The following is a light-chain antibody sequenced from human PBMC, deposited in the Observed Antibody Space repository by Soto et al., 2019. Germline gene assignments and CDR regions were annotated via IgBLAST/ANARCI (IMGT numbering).Light chain of an antibody. CDR3: QQYGSSPPVT. Sequence: EIVLTQSPGTVSLSPGERATLSCRASQTVTRSYLAWYQQKPGQAPRLLIYGASTRATGIPARFSGSGSGTDFTLTISRLEPEDFAVYYCQQYGSSPPVTFGQGTKVDI. CDR1: QTVTRSY. J-gene: IGKJ1*01. CDR2: GAS. V-gene: IGKV3-20*01.